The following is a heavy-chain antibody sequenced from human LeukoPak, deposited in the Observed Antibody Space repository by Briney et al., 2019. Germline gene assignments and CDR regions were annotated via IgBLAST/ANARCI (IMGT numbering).Heavy chain of an antibody. CDR2: IYYSGST. CDR3: ARDLVYYYDSSGYSDPDAFDI. Sequence: PSETLSLTCTVSGGSISSYYWIWIRQPRWKGLEWIGYIYYSGSTNYNPSLKSRVTISVDTSKNQFSLKLSSVTAADTAVYYCARDLVYYYDSSGYSDPDAFDIWGQGTMVTVSS. V-gene: IGHV4-59*01. CDR1: GGSISSYY. D-gene: IGHD3-22*01. J-gene: IGHJ3*02.